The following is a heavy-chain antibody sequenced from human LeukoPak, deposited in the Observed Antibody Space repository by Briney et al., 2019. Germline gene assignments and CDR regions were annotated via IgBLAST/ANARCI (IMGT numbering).Heavy chain of an antibody. V-gene: IGHV3-74*01. Sequence: PGGSLRLSCAASGFTFSSYWMHWVRQAPGKGLVWVSRINSDGSSTSYADSVKGRFTISRDNAKNTLYLQMNSLRAEDTAVYYCARGTLGYCSGGSCPTYCYYYYMDVWGKGTTVTVSS. CDR3: ARGTLGYCSGGSCPTYCYYYYMDV. D-gene: IGHD2-15*01. J-gene: IGHJ6*03. CDR2: INSDGSST. CDR1: GFTFSSYW.